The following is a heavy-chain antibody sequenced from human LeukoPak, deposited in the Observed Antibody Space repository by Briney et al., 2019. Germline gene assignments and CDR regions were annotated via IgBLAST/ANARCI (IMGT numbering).Heavy chain of an antibody. CDR1: GGSISSGGYY. D-gene: IGHD3-16*02. Sequence: NPSETLSLTCTVSGGSISSGGYYWSWIRQPPGKGLEWIGSIYYSGSTYYNPSLKSRVTISVDTSKNQFSLKLSSVTAADTAVYYCARDRYVWGSYRPYYFDYWGQGTLVTVSS. CDR2: IYYSGST. CDR3: ARDRYVWGSYRPYYFDY. J-gene: IGHJ4*02. V-gene: IGHV4-39*07.